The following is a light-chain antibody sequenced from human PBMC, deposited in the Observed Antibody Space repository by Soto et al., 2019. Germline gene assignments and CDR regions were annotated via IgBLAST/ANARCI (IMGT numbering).Light chain of an antibody. CDR3: LHDYDYPLT. J-gene: IGKJ1*01. CDR2: GAS. V-gene: IGKV1-6*01. CDR1: QGIRTD. Sequence: AIQMTQSPSSLSASVGDSIVITCRASQGIRTDLGWYRQKPGKAPEFLISGASDLQSGVSSRLSGRGSGTEFTLTISSLQPKDFATYFCLHDYDYPLTFGQGTKVEMK.